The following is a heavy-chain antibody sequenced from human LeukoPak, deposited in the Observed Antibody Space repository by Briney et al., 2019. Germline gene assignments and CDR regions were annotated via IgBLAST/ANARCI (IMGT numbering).Heavy chain of an antibody. Sequence: GGSLRLSCAASAFTFADYAMSWVRQAPGKGLEWVSGINWNGGSTGYADSVKGRFTISRDNAKNSLYLQMNSLRAEDTALYYCARVDRYYYDSSGYYSLPDYWGQGTLVTVPS. CDR1: AFTFADYA. CDR2: INWNGGST. CDR3: ARVDRYYYDSSGYYSLPDY. D-gene: IGHD3-22*01. V-gene: IGHV3-20*04. J-gene: IGHJ4*02.